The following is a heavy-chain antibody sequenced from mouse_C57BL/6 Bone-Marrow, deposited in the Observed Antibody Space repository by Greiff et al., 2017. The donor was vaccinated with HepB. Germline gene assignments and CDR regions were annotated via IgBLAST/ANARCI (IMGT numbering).Heavy chain of an antibody. J-gene: IGHJ3*01. CDR2: IRNKANGYTT. CDR3: ARSKRSFAY. CDR1: GFTFTDYY. Sequence: EVKLMESGGGLVQPGGSLSLSCAASGFTFTDYYMSWVRQPPGKALEWLGFIRNKANGYTTEYSASVKGRFTSSRDNSQSILYLQMNALRAEDSATYCCARSKRSFAYWGQGTLVTVSA. V-gene: IGHV7-3*01.